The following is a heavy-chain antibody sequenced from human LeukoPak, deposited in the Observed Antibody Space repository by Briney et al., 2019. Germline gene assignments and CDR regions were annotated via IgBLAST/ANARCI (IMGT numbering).Heavy chain of an antibody. CDR3: ARVRAAAGLDY. CDR1: GLTFSSYG. V-gene: IGHV3-33*01. D-gene: IGHD6-13*01. CDR2: IWYDGSNK. Sequence: SGGSLSPSCAASGLTFSSYGMHWVRQAPGKGRGWVAVIWYDGSNKYYADSVKGRFTISRDNSKNTLYLQMNSLRAENTAVYYCARVRAAAGLDYWGQGTLVTVSS. J-gene: IGHJ4*02.